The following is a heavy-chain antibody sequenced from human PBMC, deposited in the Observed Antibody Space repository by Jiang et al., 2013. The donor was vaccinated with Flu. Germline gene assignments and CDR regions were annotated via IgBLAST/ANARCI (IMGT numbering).Heavy chain of an antibody. CDR3: ARDQSGGYNWFDP. Sequence: GGSISSYHWSWIRQSPGRGLEWLGNVYYSGTSNSNPSLKSRVSISVDTSKNQFSLNLSSVTAADTAVYYCARDQSGGYNWFDPWGQGTLVTVSS. V-gene: IGHV4-59*01. CDR2: VYYSGTS. J-gene: IGHJ5*02. D-gene: IGHD6-19*01. CDR1: GGSISSYH.